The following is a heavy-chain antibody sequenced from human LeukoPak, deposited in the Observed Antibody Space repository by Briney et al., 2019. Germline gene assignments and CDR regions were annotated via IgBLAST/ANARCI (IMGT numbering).Heavy chain of an antibody. CDR1: GFTFSSYA. J-gene: IGHJ4*02. CDR2: ISGSGGST. Sequence: TGGSLRLSCAASGFTFSSYAMSWVRQAPGKGLEWVSAISGSGGSTYYADSVKGRFTISRDDSKNTLYLQMNSLTAEDTAVYYCVRGMRGYYGLDYCGQGTLVTVSS. D-gene: IGHD3-10*01. CDR3: VRGMRGYYGLDY. V-gene: IGHV3-23*01.